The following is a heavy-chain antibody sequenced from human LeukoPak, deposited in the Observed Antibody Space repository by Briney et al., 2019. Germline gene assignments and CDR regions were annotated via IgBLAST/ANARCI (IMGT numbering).Heavy chain of an antibody. CDR3: ASAGWFGEGYFDY. D-gene: IGHD3-10*01. CDR1: GFTFSSYE. Sequence: PGGSLRLSCAASGFTFSSYEMNWVRQAPGKGLEWVSYISSSGSTICYADSVKGRFTISRDNAKNSLYLQMNSLRAEDTAVYYCASAGWFGEGYFDYWGQGTLVTVSS. J-gene: IGHJ4*02. V-gene: IGHV3-48*03. CDR2: ISSSGSTI.